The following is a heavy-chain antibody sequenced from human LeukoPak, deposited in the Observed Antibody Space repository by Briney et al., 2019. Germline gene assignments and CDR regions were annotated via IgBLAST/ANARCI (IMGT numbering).Heavy chain of an antibody. V-gene: IGHV3-23*01. D-gene: IGHD3-3*01. J-gene: IGHJ3*02. CDR1: GFTFSSYA. Sequence: PGGSLRLSCAASGFTFSSYAMSWVRQAPGKGLEWVSAISGSGGSTYYADSVKGRFTISRDNSKNTLYLQMNSLRAEDTAVYYCAKPYYDFWRSPLHDAFDIWGQGTMVTVSS. CDR3: AKPYYDFWRSPLHDAFDI. CDR2: ISGSGGST.